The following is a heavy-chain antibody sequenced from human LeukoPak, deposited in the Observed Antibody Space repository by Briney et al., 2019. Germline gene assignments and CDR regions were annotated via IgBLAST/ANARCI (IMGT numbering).Heavy chain of an antibody. J-gene: IGHJ4*02. V-gene: IGHV4-39*01. CDR1: GGSISSSSYY. Sequence: SETLSLTCTVSGGSISSSSYYWGWIRQPPGKGLEWIGSIYYSGSTYYNPSLKSRVTISVDTSKNQFSLKLSSVTAADTAVYYCASPAPNARHWGQGTLVTVSS. CDR3: ASPAPNARH. CDR2: IYYSGST.